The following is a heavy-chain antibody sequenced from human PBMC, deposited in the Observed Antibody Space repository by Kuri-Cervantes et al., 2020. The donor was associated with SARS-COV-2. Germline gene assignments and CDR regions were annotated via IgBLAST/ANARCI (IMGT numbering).Heavy chain of an antibody. J-gene: IGHJ6*03. CDR2: ISAYNGNT. CDR3: ARVTYYDFWSGYYKADEYYYYYYMDV. D-gene: IGHD3-3*01. V-gene: IGHV1-18*01. Sequence: ASVKVSCKASGYTFTSYGISWVRQAPGQGLEWMGWISAYNGNTNYAQKLQGRVTMTTGTSTNTAYMELRSLRSDDTAVYYCARVTYYDFWSGYYKADEYYYYYYMDVWGKGTTVTVSS. CDR1: GYTFTSYG.